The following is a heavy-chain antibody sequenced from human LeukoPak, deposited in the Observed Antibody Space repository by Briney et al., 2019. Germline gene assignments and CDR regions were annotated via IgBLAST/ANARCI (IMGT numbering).Heavy chain of an antibody. J-gene: IGHJ6*02. CDR2: ISSSGSTI. CDR3: ARVRGYSYGVPDV. V-gene: IGHV3-11*01. Sequence: GGSLGLSCAASGFTFSDYYMSWIRQAPGKGLEWVSYISSSGSTIYYADSVRGRFTISRDNAKNSLYLQMNSLGAEDTAVYYCARVRGYSYGVPDVWGQGTTVTVSS. CDR1: GFTFSDYY. D-gene: IGHD5-18*01.